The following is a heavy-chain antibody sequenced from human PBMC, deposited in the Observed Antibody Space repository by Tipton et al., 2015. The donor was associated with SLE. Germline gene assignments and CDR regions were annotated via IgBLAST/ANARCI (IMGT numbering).Heavy chain of an antibody. J-gene: IGHJ2*01. V-gene: IGHV4-38-2*02. D-gene: IGHD5-12*01. CDR2: IHQSGST. Sequence: TLSLTCSVSGYSISSGFYWAWIRQPPGKGLEWIGSIHQSGSTFYSSSLKSRVTISVDTSRIQFSLNLSSVTAADTAMYYCAREGNSGNYYNYWYFDLWGRGTLVTVSS. CDR3: AREGNSGNYYNYWYFDL. CDR1: GYSISSGFY.